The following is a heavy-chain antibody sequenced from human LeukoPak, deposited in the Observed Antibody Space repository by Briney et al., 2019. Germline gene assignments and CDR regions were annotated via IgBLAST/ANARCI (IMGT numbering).Heavy chain of an antibody. CDR2: ISGSGGST. J-gene: IGHJ4*02. CDR1: GFTFSSYS. Sequence: GGSLRLSCAASGFTFSSYSMNWVRQAPGKGLEWVVAISGSGGSTYYADSVKGRFTISRDNFKNTLYLQMNSLRAEDTAVYYCAKEVIVGVSFDCWGQGTLVTVSS. D-gene: IGHD1-26*01. V-gene: IGHV3-23*01. CDR3: AKEVIVGVSFDC.